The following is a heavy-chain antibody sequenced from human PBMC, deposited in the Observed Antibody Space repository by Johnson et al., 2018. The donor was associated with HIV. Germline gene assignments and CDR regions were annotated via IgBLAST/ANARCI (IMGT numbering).Heavy chain of an antibody. V-gene: IGHV3-30*02. Sequence: QVQLVESGGGVVQPGGSLRLSCAASGFTFSRYGMHWVRQAPCKGLEWVVFIRYDGSNKYYADSVKGRFPISRDNSKNTLYLQMNSRRDEDTAVYYCAKFIAVGDAVGSWGHGKMVTVSS. D-gene: IGHD6-19*01. CDR1: GFTFSRYG. CDR3: AKFIAVGDAVGS. CDR2: IRYDGSNK. J-gene: IGHJ3*02.